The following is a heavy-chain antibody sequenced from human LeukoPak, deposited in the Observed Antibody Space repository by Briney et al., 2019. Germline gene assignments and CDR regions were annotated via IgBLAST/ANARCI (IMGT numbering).Heavy chain of an antibody. CDR2: IKQDGSEK. D-gene: IGHD6-13*01. CDR1: GFTFSSYW. CDR3: ARDRVVIAAADYYWYFDL. J-gene: IGHJ2*01. Sequence: PGGSLRLSCAASGFTFSSYWMSWVRQAPGKGLEWVANIKQDGSEKYYVDSVKGRFTISRDNAKNSLYLQMNSLRAEDTAVYYCARDRVVIAAADYYWYFDLWGRGTLVTVSS. V-gene: IGHV3-7*03.